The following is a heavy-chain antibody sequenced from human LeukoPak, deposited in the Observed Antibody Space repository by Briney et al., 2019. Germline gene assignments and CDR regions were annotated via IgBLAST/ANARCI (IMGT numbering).Heavy chain of an antibody. J-gene: IGHJ3*02. CDR3: ASGYCGGACQLGGVDM. CDR2: THYSGAT. D-gene: IGHD2-21*02. V-gene: IGHV4-59*01. Sequence: SETLSLTCTVSGGSISSYYWSWLRQPPGKGLEYIGYTHYSGATNYNPSLKSRVTISLDTSGNQFSLKLSSGTAADTAVYYCASGYCGGACQLGGVDMWGQGTMVTVSS. CDR1: GGSISSYY.